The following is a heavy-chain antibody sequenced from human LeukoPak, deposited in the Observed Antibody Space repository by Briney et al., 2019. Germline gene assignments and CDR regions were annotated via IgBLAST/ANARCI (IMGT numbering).Heavy chain of an antibody. J-gene: IGHJ3*02. CDR1: VGFNSIYY. CDR2: IYYGGST. V-gene: IGHV4-59*07. D-gene: IGHD3-22*01. CDR3: ARAIVVVRTDAFGI. Sequence: SVPLSLTCTVSVGFNSIYYWRCLRQPRGRGVACIGYIYYGGSTNYNPSLKSRVTISLDKSKNHFYLKMNTLTAADTAVYYCARAIVVVRTDAFGIWGQGTMVTVSS.